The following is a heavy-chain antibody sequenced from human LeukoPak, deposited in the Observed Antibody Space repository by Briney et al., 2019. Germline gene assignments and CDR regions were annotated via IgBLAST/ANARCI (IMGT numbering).Heavy chain of an antibody. CDR1: GFTFSSYA. Sequence: GSLRLSCSASGFTFSSYAMHWVRQAPGKGLEYVSAISSNGGSTYYADSVKGRFTISRDNSKNTMYLQMSSLRAEDTAVYYCVKTYYDFWSGYYTQPYYLDYWGQGTLVTVSS. D-gene: IGHD3-3*01. CDR3: VKTYYDFWSGYYTQPYYLDY. CDR2: ISSNGGST. V-gene: IGHV3-64D*06. J-gene: IGHJ4*02.